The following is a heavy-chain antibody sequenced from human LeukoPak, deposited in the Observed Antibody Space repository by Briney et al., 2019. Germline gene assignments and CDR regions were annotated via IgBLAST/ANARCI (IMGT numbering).Heavy chain of an antibody. CDR3: ARGPPSSSWSDTRFDY. CDR1: GFTFNSYA. CDR2: ISYDGSNK. Sequence: QPVGSLRLSCAASGFTFNSYAMHGLRQAPVKGMEWVAVISYDGSNKYYADSVKGRFTISRDNSENTLYPQMNSLRAEDTAVYYCARGPPSSSWSDTRFDYWGQGTLVTVSS. D-gene: IGHD6-13*01. V-gene: IGHV3-30*04. J-gene: IGHJ4*02.